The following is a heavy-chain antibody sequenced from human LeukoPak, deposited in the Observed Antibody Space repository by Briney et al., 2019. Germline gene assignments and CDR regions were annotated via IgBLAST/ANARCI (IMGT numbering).Heavy chain of an antibody. D-gene: IGHD3-9*01. CDR3: AKETRDYDILTGYPDY. V-gene: IGHV3-23*01. CDR1: GFTFSNAW. J-gene: IGHJ4*02. Sequence: GGSLRLSCAASGFTFSNAWMSWVRQAPGKGLEWVSAISGSGGSTYYADSVKGRFTISRDNSKNTLYLQMNSLRAEDTAVYYCAKETRDYDILTGYPDYWGQGTLVTVSS. CDR2: ISGSGGST.